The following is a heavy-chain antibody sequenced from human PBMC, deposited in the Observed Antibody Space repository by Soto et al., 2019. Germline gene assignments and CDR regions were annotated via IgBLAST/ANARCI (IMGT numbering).Heavy chain of an antibody. CDR1: GYTFTGYY. D-gene: IGHD1-26*01. Sequence: GASVKVSCKASGYTFTGYYMHWVRQAPGQGLEWMGWINPNSGGTNYAQKFQGWVTMTRDTSISTAYMELSRLRSDDTAVYYCARDRSTTIDWYHYGMDVWGQGTTVTVSS. V-gene: IGHV1-2*04. J-gene: IGHJ6*02. CDR3: ARDRSTTIDWYHYGMDV. CDR2: INPNSGGT.